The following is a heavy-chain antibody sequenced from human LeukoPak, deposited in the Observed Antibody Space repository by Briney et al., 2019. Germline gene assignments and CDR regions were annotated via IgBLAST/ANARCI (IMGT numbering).Heavy chain of an antibody. Sequence: PSETLSLTCAVYGGSFIGCYWSWIRQPPGKGLEWIGEINHSGSTNYNPSLKSRVTISVDTSKNQFSLKLSSVTAADTAVYYCARGVAGTTFLSDYWGQGTLVTVSS. CDR2: INHSGST. CDR1: GGSFIGCY. CDR3: ARGVAGTTFLSDY. J-gene: IGHJ4*02. D-gene: IGHD1-7*01. V-gene: IGHV4-34*01.